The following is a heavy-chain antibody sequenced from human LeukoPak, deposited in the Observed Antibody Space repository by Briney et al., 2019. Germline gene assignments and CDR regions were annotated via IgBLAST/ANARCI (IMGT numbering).Heavy chain of an antibody. D-gene: IGHD6-19*01. CDR2: INPNSGGA. CDR1: GYTLTDYY. J-gene: IGHJ4*02. CDR3: ARDIGVAGTPYFDY. V-gene: IGHV1-2*02. Sequence: ASVKVSCKAFGYTLTDYYMHWVRQAPGQGLEWMGWINPNSGGANYAQKFQGRVTMTRDTSISTAYMELTRLTSDDTAVYYCARDIGVAGTPYFDYWGQGTLVTVSS.